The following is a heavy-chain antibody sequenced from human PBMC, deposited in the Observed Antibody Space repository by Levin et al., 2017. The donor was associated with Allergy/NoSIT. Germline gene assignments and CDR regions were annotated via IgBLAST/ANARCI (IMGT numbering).Heavy chain of an antibody. D-gene: IGHD2-15*01. CDR2: IYPDDSDT. CDR1: GYNFAIHW. V-gene: IGHV5-51*01. J-gene: IGHJ4*02. Sequence: GGSLRLSCKGSGYNFAIHWITWVRQMPGKGLEWMGIIYPDDSDTRYSPSLQGQVTISADKSINTAYLHWSSLKASDTATYYCARVTRYCNGDACYPDFWGMGTLVTVSS. CDR3: ARVTRYCNGDACYPDF.